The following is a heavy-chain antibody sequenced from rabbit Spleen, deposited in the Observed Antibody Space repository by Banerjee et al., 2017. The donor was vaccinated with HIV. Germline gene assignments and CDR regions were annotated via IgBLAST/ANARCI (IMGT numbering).Heavy chain of an antibody. D-gene: IGHD1-1*01. CDR2: INTGSGSA. J-gene: IGHJ4*01. CDR1: GFSLSNNGV. Sequence: QSLEESGGGLFQPGGSLALTCTASGFSLSNNGVMCWVRQAPGKGLEWIGCINTGSGSAYYASWAKGRFTISKTSSTTVTLQMTSLTAADTAIYFCAKSISNGWCFNLWGQGTLVTVS. V-gene: IGHV1S40*01. CDR3: AKSISNGWCFNL.